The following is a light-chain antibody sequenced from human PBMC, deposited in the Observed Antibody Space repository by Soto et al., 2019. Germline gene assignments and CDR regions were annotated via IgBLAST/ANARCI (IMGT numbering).Light chain of an antibody. CDR2: GAS. Sequence: EIVMTQSPVTLSVSPGEGATLSCRASQSVGSNLAWYQQKPGQAPRLLIYGASTRATVIPARFSGSGSGTEFTLTISSLQSEDFAVYYCQQYNNWPPLTFGGGTKVEIK. CDR1: QSVGSN. CDR3: QQYNNWPPLT. J-gene: IGKJ4*01. V-gene: IGKV3-15*01.